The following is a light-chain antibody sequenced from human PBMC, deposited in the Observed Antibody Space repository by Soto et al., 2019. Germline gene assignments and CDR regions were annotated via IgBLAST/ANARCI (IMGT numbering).Light chain of an antibody. J-gene: IGKJ2*01. CDR1: QGISSY. Sequence: AIRMTQSPSSFSASTGDRVTITCRAGQGISSYLAWYQQKPGKAPKLLIYAASTLQSGVPSRFSGSGSGTDFTLTISCLQSEDFATYYCQQYYSYPPSFGQGTKVDI. CDR2: AAS. CDR3: QQYYSYPPS. V-gene: IGKV1-8*01.